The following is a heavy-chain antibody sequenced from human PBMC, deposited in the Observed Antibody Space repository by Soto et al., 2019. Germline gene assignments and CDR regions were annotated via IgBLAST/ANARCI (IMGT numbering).Heavy chain of an antibody. D-gene: IGHD3-22*01. V-gene: IGHV4-30-2*01. J-gene: IGHJ4*02. CDR2: IYHTGGT. CDR3: ARDSRSGYYLEY. Sequence: HLQLQESGSGLVEPSQTLSLTCAVSGDSISNGGYSWNWIRQPPGKGLEWIAYIYHTGGTDVNPSLXSXXTITVDSSNNQFSLKLKSVTAADTAVYYCARDSRSGYYLEYWGQGTLITVSS. CDR1: GDSISNGGYS.